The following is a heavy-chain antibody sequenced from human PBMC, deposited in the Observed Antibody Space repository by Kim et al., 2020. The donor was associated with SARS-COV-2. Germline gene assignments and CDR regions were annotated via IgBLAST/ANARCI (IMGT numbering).Heavy chain of an antibody. Sequence: SPSIQGQVTISADKSISTAYLQWSSLKASDTAMYYCARPDRPDDYSFPDYWGQGTLVTVSS. CDR3: ARPDRPDDYSFPDY. V-gene: IGHV5-51*01. D-gene: IGHD4-4*01. J-gene: IGHJ4*02.